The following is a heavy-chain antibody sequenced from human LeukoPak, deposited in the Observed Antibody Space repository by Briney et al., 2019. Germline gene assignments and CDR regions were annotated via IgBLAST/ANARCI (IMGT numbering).Heavy chain of an antibody. D-gene: IGHD6-13*01. CDR2: ISNDGSNK. CDR3: AKDVIAAAGSVNDY. CDR1: GFTFSSYA. J-gene: IGHJ4*02. V-gene: IGHV3-30-3*01. Sequence: GRSLRLSCAASGFTFSSYAMHWVRQAPGKGLEWVAVISNDGSNKYYADSVKGRSTISRDNSKNTLYLQMNSLRAEDTAVYYCAKDVIAAAGSVNDYWGQGTLVTVSS.